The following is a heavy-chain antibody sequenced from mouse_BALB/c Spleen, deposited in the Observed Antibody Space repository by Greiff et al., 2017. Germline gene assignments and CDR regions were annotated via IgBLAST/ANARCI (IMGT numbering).Heavy chain of an antibody. Sequence: DVQLQESGAELVKPGASVKLSCTASGFNIKDTYMHWVKQRPEQGLEWIGRIDPANGNTKYDPKFQGKATITADTSSNTAYLQLSSLTSEDTAVYYCARDSSGYDYAMDYWGQGTSVTVSS. CDR1: GFNIKDTY. J-gene: IGHJ4*01. CDR3: ARDSSGYDYAMDY. V-gene: IGHV14-3*02. CDR2: IDPANGNT. D-gene: IGHD3-2*01.